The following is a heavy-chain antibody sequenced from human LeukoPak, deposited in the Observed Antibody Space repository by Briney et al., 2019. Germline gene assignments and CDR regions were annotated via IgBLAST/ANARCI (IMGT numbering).Heavy chain of an antibody. J-gene: IGHJ4*02. D-gene: IGHD3-10*01. CDR2: INHSGST. Sequence: PSETLSLTCAVYGGSFSGYYWSWIRQPPGKGLEWIGEINHSGSTNYNPSLKSRVTISVDTSKNQFSLKLSSVTAADTAVYYCARVRVGAYDFEYWGQGTLVTVSS. V-gene: IGHV4-34*01. CDR1: GGSFSGYY. CDR3: ARVRVGAYDFEY.